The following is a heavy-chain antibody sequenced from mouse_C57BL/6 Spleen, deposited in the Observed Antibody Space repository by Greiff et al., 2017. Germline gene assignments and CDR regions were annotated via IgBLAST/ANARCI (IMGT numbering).Heavy chain of an antibody. CDR2: IDPSDSYT. Sequence: VQLQQSGAELVMPGASVKLSCKASGYTFTSYWMHWVKQRPGQGLEWIGEIDPSDSYTNYNQKFKGKSTLTVDKSSSTAYMQLSSLTSEDSAVYYCARRTTVVDWYFDVWGTGTTVTVCS. D-gene: IGHD1-1*01. CDR3: ARRTTVVDWYFDV. V-gene: IGHV1-69*01. J-gene: IGHJ1*03. CDR1: GYTFTSYW.